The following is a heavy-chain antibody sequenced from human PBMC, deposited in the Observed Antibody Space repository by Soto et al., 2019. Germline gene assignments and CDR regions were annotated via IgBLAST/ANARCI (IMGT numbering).Heavy chain of an antibody. Sequence: LRLSCSASGFTFSSYAMHWVRQAPGKGLEYVSAISSNGGSTYYADSVKGRFTISRDNSKNTLYLQMSSLRAEDTAVYYCVKDGERRGYYYDSSGYYVLFDYWGQGTLVTVSS. CDR2: ISSNGGST. CDR3: VKDGERRGYYYDSSGYYVLFDY. D-gene: IGHD3-22*01. CDR1: GFTFSSYA. J-gene: IGHJ4*02. V-gene: IGHV3-64D*06.